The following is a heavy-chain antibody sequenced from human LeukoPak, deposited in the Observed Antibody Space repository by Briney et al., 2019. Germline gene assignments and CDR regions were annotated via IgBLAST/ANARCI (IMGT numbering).Heavy chain of an antibody. J-gene: IGHJ5*02. CDR3: ARDSGGIMSWSVNWFDP. V-gene: IGHV4-38-2*02. CDR1: GYSISSGYY. D-gene: IGHD2-15*01. CDR2: IYYSGST. Sequence: SETLSLTCTVPGYSISSGYYWGWIRQPPGKGLEWIGSIYYSGSTYYNPSLKSRVTISVDTSKNQFSLKLSSVTAADTAVYYCARDSGGIMSWSVNWFDPWGQGTLVTVSS.